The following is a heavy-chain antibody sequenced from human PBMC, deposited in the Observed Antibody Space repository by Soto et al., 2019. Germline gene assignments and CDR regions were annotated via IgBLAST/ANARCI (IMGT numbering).Heavy chain of an antibody. J-gene: IGHJ4*02. CDR2: IYWDDDK. CDR1: GFSLTTSGVG. Sequence: QITLKESGPPVVKPTETLTLTCTFSGFSLTTSGVGVGWVRQSPGKAPEWLALIYWDDDKRYSTSLKSRLTITKDTSKNQVVLTMANVHPADTATYYCAHRVLRTVFGLVTTTAIYFDFWGQGTPVVVSS. V-gene: IGHV2-5*02. D-gene: IGHD3-3*01. CDR3: AHRVLRTVFGLVTTTAIYFDF.